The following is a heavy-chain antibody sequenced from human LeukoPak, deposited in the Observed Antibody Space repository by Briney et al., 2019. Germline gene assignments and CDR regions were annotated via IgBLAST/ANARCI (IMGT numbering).Heavy chain of an antibody. CDR3: ARAGVTAAYYFDY. CDR1: GVSIRSYY. D-gene: IGHD3-10*01. Sequence: SETLSLTCTVSGVSIRSYYWSWIRQPPGKGLEWIGYIHYSGSTNYNPSLKSRVTISVDMSKNQFSLKMSSVTGADTGVYYCARAGVTAAYYFDYWGQGTLVTVSS. J-gene: IGHJ4*02. CDR2: IHYSGST. V-gene: IGHV4-59*01.